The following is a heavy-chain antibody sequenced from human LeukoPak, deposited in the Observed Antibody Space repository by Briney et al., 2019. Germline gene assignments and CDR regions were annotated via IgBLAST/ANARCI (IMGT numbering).Heavy chain of an antibody. J-gene: IGHJ4*02. V-gene: IGHV1-2*06. Sequence: ASVKVSCKTSGYTFTSLYIHWVRQAPGQGLEWMGRIDPNRGDRKFAQRFQDRVTFTTDASISTAYMELSSLGSDDTAVYYCAGDNYDKRFDYWGQGTLVTVSP. D-gene: IGHD3-22*01. CDR2: IDPNRGDR. CDR3: AGDNYDKRFDY. CDR1: GYTFTSLY.